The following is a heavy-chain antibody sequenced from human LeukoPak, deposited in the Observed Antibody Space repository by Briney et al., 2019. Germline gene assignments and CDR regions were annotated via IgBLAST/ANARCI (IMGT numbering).Heavy chain of an antibody. D-gene: IGHD1-1*01. V-gene: IGHV4-59*01. CDR3: ARARRWNAAVEGWWFDP. CDR1: GGSISNYY. J-gene: IGHJ5*02. CDR2: IYYSGST. Sequence: SETLSLTCAVSGGSISNYYWSWIRQTPVKGLEWIGFIYYSGSTNYNPSLKSRVTISVDTSKNQFSLKLSSVTAADTAVYYCARARRWNAAVEGWWFDPWGQGTLVTVSS.